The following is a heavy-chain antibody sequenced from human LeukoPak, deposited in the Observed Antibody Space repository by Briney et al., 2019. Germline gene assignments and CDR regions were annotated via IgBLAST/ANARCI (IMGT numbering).Heavy chain of an antibody. CDR2: ISSSSSYI. V-gene: IGHV3-21*01. CDR3: ARDLLALLWFGEEGFWFDP. Sequence: GGSLRLSCAASGFTFSSDSMNWVRQAPGKGLEWVSSISSSSSYIYYADSVKGRFTISRDNAKNSLYLQMNSLRAEDTAVYYCARDLLALLWFGEEGFWFDPWGQGTLVTVSS. J-gene: IGHJ5*02. CDR1: GFTFSSDS. D-gene: IGHD3-10*01.